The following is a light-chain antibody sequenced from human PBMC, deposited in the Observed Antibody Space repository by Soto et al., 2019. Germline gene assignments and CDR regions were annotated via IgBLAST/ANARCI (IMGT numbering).Light chain of an antibody. V-gene: IGKV3-20*01. CDR3: QQYGSSPPYT. CDR1: QRVSSAY. Sequence: EIVLTQSPGTLSLSPGERATLSCRANQRVSSAYLAWYQQKPGQAPRLLISGASIRATGIPERFSGSGSGTDFTLTISRLEPADSAVYYCQQYGSSPPYTFGRGTKLEIK. CDR2: GAS. J-gene: IGKJ2*01.